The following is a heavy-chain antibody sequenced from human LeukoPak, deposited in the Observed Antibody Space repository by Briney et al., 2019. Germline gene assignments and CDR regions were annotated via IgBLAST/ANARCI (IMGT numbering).Heavy chain of an antibody. J-gene: IGHJ5*02. Sequence: GASVKVSCKASGYTFTGYYMHWVRQAPGQGLEWMGWINPNSGGTNYAQKFQGRVTMTRDTSISTAYMELSSLRSEDTAVYYCARDLQGFDPWGQGTLVTVSS. CDR2: INPNSGGT. V-gene: IGHV1-2*02. CDR1: GYTFTGYY. CDR3: ARDLQGFDP.